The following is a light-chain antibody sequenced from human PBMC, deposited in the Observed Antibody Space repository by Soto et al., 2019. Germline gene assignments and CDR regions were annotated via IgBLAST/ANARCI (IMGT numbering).Light chain of an antibody. Sequence: QLVLTQSPSASASLGASVKLTCTLSSGHSSYAIAWHQQQPEKGPRYLMKLNSDGSHSKGDGIPDRFSGSSSGAERYLTISSLQSEDEADYYCQTWGTGILVFGGRTKVTVL. J-gene: IGLJ2*01. CDR3: QTWGTGILV. CDR1: SGHSSYA. V-gene: IGLV4-69*01. CDR2: LNSDGSH.